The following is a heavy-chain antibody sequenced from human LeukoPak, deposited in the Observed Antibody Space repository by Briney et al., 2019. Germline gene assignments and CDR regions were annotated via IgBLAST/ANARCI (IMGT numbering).Heavy chain of an antibody. V-gene: IGHV1-46*01. D-gene: IGHD6-19*01. J-gene: IGHJ4*02. CDR1: GYTFTSHY. CDR2: INPSGGGT. Sequence: ASVKVSCKASGYTFTSHYMQWVRLAPGQGLEWMGIINPSGGGTRYAQKFQGRVTMTRDTSTSTVYMELSSLRSEDTAVYYCARRGQWLVAFDYWGQGTLVTVSS. CDR3: ARRGQWLVAFDY.